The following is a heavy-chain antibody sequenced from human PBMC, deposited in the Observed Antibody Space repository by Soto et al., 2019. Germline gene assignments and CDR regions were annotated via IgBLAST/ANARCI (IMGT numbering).Heavy chain of an antibody. CDR3: ARAREPEYSSSIFFDY. CDR2: IYSAGST. V-gene: IGHV3-53*02. CDR1: GLTVSRTQ. D-gene: IGHD6-6*01. J-gene: IGHJ4*02. Sequence: EVQLVETGGGLIQPGGSLRLSCAASGLTVSRTQMAWVRQVPGKGLQWVSGIYSAGSTYYANAVKGRFTISRDISENKIYLDLSRVTGDDTAIYYCARAREPEYSSSIFFDYWGRGSPVTVSS.